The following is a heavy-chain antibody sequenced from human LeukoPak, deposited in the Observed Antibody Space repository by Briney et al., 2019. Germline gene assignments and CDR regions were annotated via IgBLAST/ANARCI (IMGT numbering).Heavy chain of an antibody. D-gene: IGHD6-19*01. CDR3: ARGSGTGWYTKGYFDY. V-gene: IGHV3-13*01. CDR2: IGTAADT. CDR1: GFTFSSYD. Sequence: GGSLRLSCAASGFTFSSYDMHWVRQAPGKGLEWVSAIGTAADTYYPDSVKARFTISRENAKNSFYLQMNSPTADDTAVYYCARGSGTGWYTKGYFDYWGQGTLVTVPS. J-gene: IGHJ4*02.